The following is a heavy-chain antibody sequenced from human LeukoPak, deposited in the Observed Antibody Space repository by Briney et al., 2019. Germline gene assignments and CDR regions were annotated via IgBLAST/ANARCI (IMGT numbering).Heavy chain of an antibody. J-gene: IGHJ4*02. V-gene: IGHV1-46*01. D-gene: IGHD4-17*01. CDR1: GYTFTSYY. CDR2: INPSGGST. Sequence: ASVKVSCKASGYTFTSYYMHWVRQAPGQGLEWMGIINPSGGSTSYAQKFQGRVTMTRDTSTSTLYMELSSLRSEDTAVYYCARVRAEGTVTTYYFDYWGQGTLVTVSS. CDR3: ARVRAEGTVTTYYFDY.